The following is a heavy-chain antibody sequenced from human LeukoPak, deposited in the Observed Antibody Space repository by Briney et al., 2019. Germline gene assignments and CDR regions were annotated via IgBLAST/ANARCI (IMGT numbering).Heavy chain of an antibody. Sequence: ASVKVSCKASGYTFTSYGISWVRQAPGQGLEWMGWISANNGHTNYTQKLQGRVTMTTDTSTSTAYMELRSLRSDDMAVYYCARPARPSGSYGYWGQGTLVTVSS. D-gene: IGHD3-16*01. CDR1: GYTFTSYG. V-gene: IGHV1-18*03. CDR2: ISANNGHT. CDR3: ARPARPSGSYGY. J-gene: IGHJ4*02.